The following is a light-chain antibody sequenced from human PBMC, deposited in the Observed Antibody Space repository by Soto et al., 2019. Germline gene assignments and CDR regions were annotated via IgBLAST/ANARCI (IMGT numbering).Light chain of an antibody. CDR1: QSLFYSSNNRDY. J-gene: IGKJ5*01. CDR3: QQYFHGPIT. Sequence: DIVMTQSPDSLAVSLGERATINCKSSQSLFYSSNNRDYLAWYQQKPGQSPKLVMYWASSRESGVPDRFSGGGSGTDFTLTINSLQAEDVAVYYCQQYFHGPITFGQGTRLEIK. CDR2: WAS. V-gene: IGKV4-1*01.